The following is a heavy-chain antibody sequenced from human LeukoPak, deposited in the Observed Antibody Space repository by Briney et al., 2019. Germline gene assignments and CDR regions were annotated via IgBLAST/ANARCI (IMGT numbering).Heavy chain of an antibody. D-gene: IGHD6-19*01. V-gene: IGHV4-59*01. CDR3: ARAGSSGWYEFDY. CDR2: IYYSAST. Sequence: XWXGYIYYSASTNYNPSLKSRVTISVDPSKNQFSLKLSSVTAADTAVYYCARAGSSGWYEFDYWGQGTLVTVSS. J-gene: IGHJ4*02.